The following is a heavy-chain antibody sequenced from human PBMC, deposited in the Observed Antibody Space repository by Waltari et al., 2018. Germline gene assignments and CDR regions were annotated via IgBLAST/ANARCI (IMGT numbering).Heavy chain of an antibody. D-gene: IGHD2-21*01. J-gene: IGHJ4*02. CDR1: GFAFRSFG. Sequence: QVQLVESGGGVVQPGRSLRLPCAASGFAFRSFGMDWVRQAPGKGLEWVAVISYDGNYKYYADSVKGRFTVSRDNSKNTLYLQINSLMPEDTAIYYCARVAVPYCGVDCYYTYWGQGTLVTVSS. V-gene: IGHV3-30-3*01. CDR3: ARVAVPYCGVDCYYTY. CDR2: ISYDGNYK.